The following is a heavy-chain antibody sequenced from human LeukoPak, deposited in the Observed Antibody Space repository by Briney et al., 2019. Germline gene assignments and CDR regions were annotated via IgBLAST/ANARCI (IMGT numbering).Heavy chain of an antibody. CDR1: GYTFTAYY. CDR3: ARVGCSGGSCYPRVHLFDY. J-gene: IGHJ4*02. Sequence: ASVKVSCKASGYTFTAYYIYWVRQAPGQGLEWMGIINPTGGRTRYAQKFQGRVTMTRDTSTSTVYMELSSLRSEDTAVYYCARVGCSGGSCYPRVHLFDYWGQGTVVTVPS. CDR2: INPTGGRT. D-gene: IGHD2-15*01. V-gene: IGHV1-46*01.